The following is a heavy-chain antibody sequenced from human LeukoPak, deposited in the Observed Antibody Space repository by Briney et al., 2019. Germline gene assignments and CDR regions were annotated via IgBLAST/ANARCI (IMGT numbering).Heavy chain of an antibody. V-gene: IGHV4-4*07. CDR1: GGSISSYY. CDR2: IYTSGST. Sequence: SETLSLTCTVSGGSISSYYWSWIRQPAGKGLEWIGRIYTSGSTNYNPSLKSRVTISVDKSKNQFSLKLRSVTAADTAVYYCARSLGRGYCSSTSCPGWFDPWGQGTLVTVSS. CDR3: ARSLGRGYCSSTSCPGWFDP. J-gene: IGHJ5*02. D-gene: IGHD2-2*01.